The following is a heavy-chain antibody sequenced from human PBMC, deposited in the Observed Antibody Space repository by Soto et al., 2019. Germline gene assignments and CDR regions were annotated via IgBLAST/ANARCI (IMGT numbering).Heavy chain of an antibody. CDR3: AKGDRAHHDYWSGFYDS. Sequence: EVQLLESGGGLVQPGGSLRLSCAVSRFTFSHYAMSWVRQAPGKGLEWVSTIGGSGDYSYYADSVKGRFIISRDNSKNTLYLQMNSLTAEDTAVYYCAKGDRAHHDYWSGFYDSWGQGTQVTVSS. CDR2: IGGSGDYS. CDR1: RFTFSHYA. D-gene: IGHD3-3*01. J-gene: IGHJ4*02. V-gene: IGHV3-23*01.